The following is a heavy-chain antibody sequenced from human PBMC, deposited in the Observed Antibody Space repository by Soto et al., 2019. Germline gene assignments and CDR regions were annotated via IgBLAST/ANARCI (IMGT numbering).Heavy chain of an antibody. CDR2: IIPIFGPA. CDR3: ARSDYGDYRLPSDY. J-gene: IGHJ4*02. Sequence: SVKVSCKASVSTLGSFAISWVRQAPGQGLEWMGGIIPIFGPANYAQKFQGRVTITADESTSTAYMELSSLRSEDTAVYYCARSDYGDYRLPSDYWGQGTLVTVSS. D-gene: IGHD4-17*01. V-gene: IGHV1-69*13. CDR1: VSTLGSFA.